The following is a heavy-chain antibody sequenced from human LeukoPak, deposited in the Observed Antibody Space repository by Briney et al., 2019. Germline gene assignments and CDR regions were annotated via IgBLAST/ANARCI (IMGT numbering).Heavy chain of an antibody. V-gene: IGHV4-4*02. CDR3: VRHFPNDSSGYYLLHVDAFDI. CDR1: GTSISSSNW. CDR2: IFQTGSSNY. J-gene: IGHJ3*02. Sequence: PSETLSLTCTVSGTSISSSNWWSWVRQSPGKGLEWIGEIFQTGSSNYNYNPSLKSRATISVDTSKNQFSLKLSSVTAADTAVYYCVRHFPNDSSGYYLLHVDAFDIWGQGTMVIVSS. D-gene: IGHD3-22*01.